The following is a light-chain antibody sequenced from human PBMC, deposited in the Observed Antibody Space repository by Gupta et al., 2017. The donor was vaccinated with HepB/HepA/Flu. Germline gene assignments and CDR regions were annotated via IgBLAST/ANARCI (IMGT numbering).Light chain of an antibody. CDR2: KAS. V-gene: IGKV1-5*03. CDR1: QYISSR. J-gene: IGKJ1*01. Sequence: DIQMTQSPSALTASVGDSVTITCRASQYISSRLAWYQQKPGKAPNLLIYKASTLQSGVPSRFSGSGSGTELTLTISSMQPDDFAPYYCLQDNNYMWTFGQGTRLEMK. CDR3: LQDNNYMWT.